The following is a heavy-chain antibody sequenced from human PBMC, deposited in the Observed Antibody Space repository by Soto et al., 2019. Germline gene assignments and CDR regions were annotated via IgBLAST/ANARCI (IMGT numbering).Heavy chain of an antibody. Sequence: QVQLQQWGAGLLKPSETLSLTCAVYGWSFSGYYWSWIRQPPGKGLVWIGEINHSGSTNYNPSLKSRVTISVDTYKNQFSLKLSSVTAADTAVYYCARAYGGNVFDYWGQGTLVTVSS. D-gene: IGHD4-17*01. J-gene: IGHJ4*02. CDR1: GWSFSGYY. CDR2: INHSGST. V-gene: IGHV4-34*01. CDR3: ARAYGGNVFDY.